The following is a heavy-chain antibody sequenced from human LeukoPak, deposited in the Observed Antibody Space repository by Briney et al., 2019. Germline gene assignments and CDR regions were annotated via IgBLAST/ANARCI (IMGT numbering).Heavy chain of an antibody. V-gene: IGHV1-18*01. CDR3: AIGDSSGYYLGK. CDR2: ISGYNGNT. D-gene: IGHD3-22*01. J-gene: IGHJ4*02. Sequence: ASVKVSCKASGYTFTTYGISWVRQAPGQGLEWMGWISGYNGNTNYAQKFQGRVTMTTDTSTSTAYMELRSLRSDDTAVYYCAIGDSSGYYLGKWGQGTLVTVSS. CDR1: GYTFTTYG.